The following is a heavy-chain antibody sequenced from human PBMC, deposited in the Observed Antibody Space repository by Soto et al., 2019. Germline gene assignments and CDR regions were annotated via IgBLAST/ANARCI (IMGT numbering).Heavy chain of an antibody. V-gene: IGHV3-30-3*01. CDR1: GFTFSGYA. CDR3: TRTKHDYGDYLYYFDY. J-gene: IGHJ4*02. Sequence: ESGGGVVQPGRSLRLSCAASGFTFSGYAMHWVRQAPGKGLDWVAVTSDDGTNKYYADPVKGRFTISRDNSKNTLYLQMNSLRADDTAVYYCTRTKHDYGDYLYYFDYWGQGTLVTVSS. D-gene: IGHD4-17*01. CDR2: TSDDGTNK.